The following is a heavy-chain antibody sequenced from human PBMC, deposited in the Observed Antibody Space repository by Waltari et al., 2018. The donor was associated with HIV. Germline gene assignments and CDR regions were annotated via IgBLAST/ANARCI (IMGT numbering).Heavy chain of an antibody. D-gene: IGHD3-10*01. CDR1: GFTVAGYA. Sequence: EVQLLESGGGLVQPGGSLGLSWAAPGFTVAGYAMTWVRLAPGKGLEWVSGISGSGGSTFYADSVKGRFAISRDNSKNTLYLQMNTLRAEDTAVYYCAKFRGSGSDYWGQGAQVTVSS. CDR3: AKFRGSGSDY. V-gene: IGHV3-23*01. CDR2: ISGSGGST. J-gene: IGHJ4*02.